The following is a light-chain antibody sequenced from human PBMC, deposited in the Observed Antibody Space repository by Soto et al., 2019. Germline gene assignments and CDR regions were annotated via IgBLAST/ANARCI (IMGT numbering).Light chain of an antibody. Sequence: QSVLTQPPSASGTPGQRVTISCSGSRSNIGSNTVIWYQQLPGTAPKLLLYSNNQRPSGVPDRFSGSKSGTSASLAISGLQSEDEADYYCAAWDDSLNGHVVFGGGTKLTVL. J-gene: IGLJ2*01. CDR1: RSNIGSNT. V-gene: IGLV1-44*01. CDR2: SNN. CDR3: AAWDDSLNGHVV.